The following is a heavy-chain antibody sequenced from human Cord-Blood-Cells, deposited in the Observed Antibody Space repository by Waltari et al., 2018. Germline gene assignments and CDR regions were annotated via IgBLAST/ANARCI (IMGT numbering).Heavy chain of an antibody. D-gene: IGHD3-10*01. CDR1: GGSISSGGYY. CDR2: IYYSGRT. Sequence: QVQLQESGPGLVKPSQTLSLTCTVSGGSISSGGYYWSWIRQHPGQGLEWIGYIYYSGRTYDNPSLKRRVTISVDTSKNQFSLRLSSVTAADTAVYYCARALDAMVRGVISLYCDYWGQGTLVTVSS. J-gene: IGHJ4*02. V-gene: IGHV4-31*03. CDR3: ARALDAMVRGVISLYCDY.